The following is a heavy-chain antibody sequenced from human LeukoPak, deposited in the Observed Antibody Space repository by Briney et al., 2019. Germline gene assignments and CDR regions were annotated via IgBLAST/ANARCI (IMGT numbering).Heavy chain of an antibody. CDR1: GYSFSSCS. CDR3: ARGLNWNYDLGWVAP. V-gene: IGHV1-18*01. J-gene: IGHJ5*02. Sequence: ASVKVSCKASGYSFSSCSTSWVRQAPGQGLEWMGWISGYNGNTNYAQKFQGRVTLTTETSTSTAYMELRSLRSDDTAIYYCARGLNWNYDLGWVAPWGQGTLVAVSS. D-gene: IGHD1-7*01. CDR2: ISGYNGNT.